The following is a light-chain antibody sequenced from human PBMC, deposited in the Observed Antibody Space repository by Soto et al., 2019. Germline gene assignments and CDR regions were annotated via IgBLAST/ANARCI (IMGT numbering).Light chain of an antibody. Sequence: QSALTQPASVSGSPGQSITISCTGTSSNVGSYNLVSWYQQHPGKAPKLMLSEGSKRPSGVSNRFSGSKSGNTASLTISGLQAEDEADYYGCSYAGTTAHVVFGGGTQLTVL. J-gene: IGLJ7*01. CDR1: SSNVGSYNL. CDR3: CSYAGTTAHVV. CDR2: EGS. V-gene: IGLV2-23*01.